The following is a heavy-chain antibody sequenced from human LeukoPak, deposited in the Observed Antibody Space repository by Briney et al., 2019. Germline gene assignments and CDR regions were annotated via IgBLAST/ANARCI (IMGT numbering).Heavy chain of an antibody. CDR1: VFIFDAHD. CDR3: AKPSGSGVDY. CDR2: IRSDGYHT. D-gene: IGHD1-26*01. V-gene: IGHV3-30*02. J-gene: IGHJ4*02. Sequence: PGGSLRLSCGASVFIFDAHDMHWVRQAPGKGLEWVAFIRSDGYHTYYADSVKGRFTITRDNSKNTLYLQMNSLRLEDMALYYWAKPSGSGVDYWGRGPRLSVSS.